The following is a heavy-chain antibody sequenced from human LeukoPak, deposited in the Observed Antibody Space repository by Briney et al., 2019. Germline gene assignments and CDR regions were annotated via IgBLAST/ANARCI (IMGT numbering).Heavy chain of an antibody. Sequence: GASVKVSCKASGYSFTSYYMHWVRQAPRQGLEWMGIINPSGSSTSYAQKFQGRVTMTRDTSTSTVYMELSSLRSEDTAVYYCARAHGDYYHYGMDVWGQGTTVTVSS. D-gene: IGHD4-17*01. CDR3: ARAHGDYYHYGMDV. CDR2: INPSGSST. J-gene: IGHJ6*02. V-gene: IGHV1-46*01. CDR1: GYSFTSYY.